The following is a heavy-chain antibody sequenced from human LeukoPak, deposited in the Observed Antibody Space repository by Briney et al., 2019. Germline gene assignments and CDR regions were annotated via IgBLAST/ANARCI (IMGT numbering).Heavy chain of an antibody. J-gene: IGHJ4*02. D-gene: IGHD4-17*01. CDR3: AREHTTVTSLLDY. V-gene: IGHV3-33*01. CDR2: IWYDGNNK. Sequence: PGGSLRLSCAASGFTFNSYGIHWVRQAPGKGLEWVAVIWYDGNNKYYADSVKGRFTISRDSSKNMMYLQMNSLRAEDTAVYYCAREHTTVTSLLDYWGQGTLVTVSS. CDR1: GFTFNSYG.